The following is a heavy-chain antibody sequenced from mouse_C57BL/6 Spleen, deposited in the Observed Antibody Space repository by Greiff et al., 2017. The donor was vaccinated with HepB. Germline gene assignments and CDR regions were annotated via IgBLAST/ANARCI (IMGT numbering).Heavy chain of an antibody. J-gene: IGHJ3*01. CDR2: IYPGDGDT. D-gene: IGHD2-5*01. CDR3: ARSNSNFFAY. CDR1: GYAFSSSW. Sequence: QVQLQQSGPELVKPGASVKISCKASGYAFSSSWMNWVKQRPGKGLEWIGRIYPGDGDTNYNGKFKGKATLTAYKSSSTAYMQRSSLTSEDSAVYFCARSNSNFFAYWGQGTLVTVSA. V-gene: IGHV1-82*01.